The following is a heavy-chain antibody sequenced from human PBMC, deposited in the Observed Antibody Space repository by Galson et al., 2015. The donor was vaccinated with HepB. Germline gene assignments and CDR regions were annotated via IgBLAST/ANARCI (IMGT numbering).Heavy chain of an antibody. CDR3: ARAPYCTGGVCYPIPPDY. D-gene: IGHD2-8*02. Sequence: SVKVSCKASGYTFTSYAMNWVRQAPGQGLEWMGWINTNTGNPTYAQGFTGRFVFSLDTSVSTAYLQISSLKAEDTAVYYCARAPYCTGGVCYPIPPDYWGQGTLVTVSS. CDR2: INTNTGNP. CDR1: GYTFTSYA. J-gene: IGHJ4*02. V-gene: IGHV7-4-1*02.